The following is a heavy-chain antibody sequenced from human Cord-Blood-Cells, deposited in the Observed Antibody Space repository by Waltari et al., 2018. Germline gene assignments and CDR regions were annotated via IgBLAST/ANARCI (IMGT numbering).Heavy chain of an antibody. V-gene: IGHV1-69*01. CDR3: ARRGRDYSNYYYYGMDV. Sequence: QVQLVQSGAEVKKPGSSVKVSYKASGGTFSSYAISWVRQAPGQGLEWMGGSIPIFGTANYAQKFQGRVTITADESTSTAYMELSSLRSEDTAVYYCARRGRDYSNYYYYGMDVWGQGTTVTVSS. CDR2: SIPIFGTA. J-gene: IGHJ6*02. CDR1: GGTFSSYA. D-gene: IGHD4-4*01.